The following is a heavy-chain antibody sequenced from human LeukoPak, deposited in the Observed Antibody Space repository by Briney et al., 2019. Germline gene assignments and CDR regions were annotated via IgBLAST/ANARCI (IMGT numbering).Heavy chain of an antibody. D-gene: IGHD6-19*01. CDR2: LSGSGITT. CDR3: AKGIYSSGWSYFDY. Sequence: PGGSLRLSCAASGFTFSNSAMRWVRQAPGKGLEWVSTLSGSGITTYYADSVKGRFTISRDNSKNTLYLQMTSLRAEDTAVYYCAKGIYSSGWSYFDYWGHGTLVTVSS. J-gene: IGHJ4*01. CDR1: GFTFSNSA. V-gene: IGHV3-23*01.